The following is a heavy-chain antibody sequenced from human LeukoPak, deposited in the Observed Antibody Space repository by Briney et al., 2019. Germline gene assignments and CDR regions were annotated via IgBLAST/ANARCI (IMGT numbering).Heavy chain of an antibody. CDR2: ISGSGGST. CDR1: GFTFSSYA. D-gene: IGHD3-9*01. Sequence: GGSLRLSCAASGFTFSSYAMSWVRQAPGKGLEWVSAISGSGGSTYYADSVKGRFTISRDNSKNTLWLQMSSLRAEDTAVYYCARLHYDVLTGPFDYWGQGTLVTVSS. CDR3: ARLHYDVLTGPFDY. V-gene: IGHV3-23*01. J-gene: IGHJ4*02.